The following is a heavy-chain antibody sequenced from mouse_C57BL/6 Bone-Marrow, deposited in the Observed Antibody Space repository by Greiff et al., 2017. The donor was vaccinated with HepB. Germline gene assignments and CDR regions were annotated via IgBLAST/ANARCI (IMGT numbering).Heavy chain of an antibody. CDR3: AKDYYGSSWDAMDY. CDR1: GYTFTDYY. V-gene: IGHV1-19*01. CDR2: INPYNGGT. J-gene: IGHJ4*01. Sequence: EVQVVESGPVLVKPGASVKMSCKASGYTFTDYYMNWVKQSHGKSLEWIGVINPYNGGTSYNQKFKGKATLTVDKSSSTAYMELNSLTSEDSAVYYCAKDYYGSSWDAMDYWGQGTSVTVSS. D-gene: IGHD1-1*01.